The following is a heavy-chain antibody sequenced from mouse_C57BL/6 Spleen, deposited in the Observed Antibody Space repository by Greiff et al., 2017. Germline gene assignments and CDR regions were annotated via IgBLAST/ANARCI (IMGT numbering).Heavy chain of an antibody. V-gene: IGHV1-50*01. CDR3: ARGLNAMDY. J-gene: IGHJ4*01. Sequence: VQLQQPGAELVKPGASVKLSCKASGYTFTSYWMQWVKQRPGQGLEWIGEIDPSDSYTNYNQKFKGKATLTVDTSSSTAYMQLSSLTSEDSAVYYCARGLNAMDYWGQGTSVTVSS. CDR2: IDPSDSYT. CDR1: GYTFTSYW.